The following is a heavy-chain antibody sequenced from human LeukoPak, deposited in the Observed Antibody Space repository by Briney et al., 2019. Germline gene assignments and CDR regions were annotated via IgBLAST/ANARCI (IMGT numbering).Heavy chain of an antibody. V-gene: IGHV3-48*01. CDR1: GFTFSTYS. D-gene: IGHD1-1*01. CDR2: IGVGSSTQ. Sequence: GGSLRLSCSASGFTFSTYSMNWVRQAPGKGLEWVSYIGVGSSTQYYGDSVKGRFTISRDDAKNSVYLQMNSLRAEDTAVYYCARSTGTTPFFDYWGQGTLVTVSS. J-gene: IGHJ4*02. CDR3: ARSTGTTPFFDY.